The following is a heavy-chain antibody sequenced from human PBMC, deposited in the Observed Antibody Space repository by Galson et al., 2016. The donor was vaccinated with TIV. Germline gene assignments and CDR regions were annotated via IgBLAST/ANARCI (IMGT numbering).Heavy chain of an antibody. CDR1: GYSFTSYW. V-gene: IGHV5-51*01. CDR2: IYPGDSDT. D-gene: IGHD3-22*01. J-gene: IGHJ4*02. Sequence: QSGAEVKKPGESLKISCKGSGYSFTSYWIGWVRQMPGKGLEWMGIIYPGDSDTRYSPSFRGQVTITADKSTRTAYLQWSSLKASDTAVYYCARRDSTGISNFDFWGQGTLVTVSS. CDR3: ARRDSTGISNFDF.